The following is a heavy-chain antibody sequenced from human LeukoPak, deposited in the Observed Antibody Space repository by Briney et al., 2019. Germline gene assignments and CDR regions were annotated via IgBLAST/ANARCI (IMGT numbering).Heavy chain of an antibody. CDR1: GFTFSSYA. CDR3: ATYTGTFGFDY. D-gene: IGHD1-26*01. J-gene: IGHJ4*02. CDR2: ISGSGGST. Sequence: GGSLRLSCAASGFTFSSYAMSWVRQAPGKGLEWVSAISGSGGSTYYADSVKGRFTISRDNSKNTLYLQMNNLRAEDTALYYCATYTGTFGFDYWGQGALVTVSS. V-gene: IGHV3-23*01.